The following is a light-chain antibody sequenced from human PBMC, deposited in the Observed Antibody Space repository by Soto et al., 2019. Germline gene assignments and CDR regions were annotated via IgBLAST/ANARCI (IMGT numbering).Light chain of an antibody. Sequence: QSVLTQPAFVSGSPGQSITIFCTGTSSDVGGYNYVSWYQQHPGKAPKLMIYEVSNRPSGVSDRFSGSRSGNTASLTISGLQAEDESDYYCSSYTSSSTWVFGGGTKLTVL. V-gene: IGLV2-14*01. CDR1: SSDVGGYNY. CDR2: EVS. CDR3: SSYTSSSTWV. J-gene: IGLJ3*02.